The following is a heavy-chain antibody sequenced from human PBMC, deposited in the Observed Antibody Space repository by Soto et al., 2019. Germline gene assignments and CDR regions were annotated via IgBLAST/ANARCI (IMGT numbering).Heavy chain of an antibody. CDR1: GGSISSGDYY. CDR3: ARVGPGQQLVLDFLWFDP. D-gene: IGHD6-13*01. CDR2: IYYSGST. V-gene: IGHV4-30-4*01. Sequence: SATLCLTCTVSGGSISSGDYYWSWIRQPPGKGLEWIGYIYYSGSTYYNPSLKSRVTISVDTSKNQFSLKLSSVTAADTAVYYCARVGPGQQLVLDFLWFDPWGQGTLVTVSS. J-gene: IGHJ5*02.